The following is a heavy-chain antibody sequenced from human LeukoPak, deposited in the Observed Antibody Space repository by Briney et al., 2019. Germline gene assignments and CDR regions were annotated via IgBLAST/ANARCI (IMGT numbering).Heavy chain of an antibody. CDR2: INPNSGGT. V-gene: IGHV1-2*02. D-gene: IGHD4-17*01. CDR3: ARASHWTVTTSFDY. Sequence: ASVKVSCKASGYTFTGYYMHWVRQAPGQGLEWMGWINPNSGGTNYAQKFQGRVTMTRDTSISTAYMELSRLRSDDTAVYYCARASHWTVTTSFDYWGQGTLVTVSS. CDR1: GYTFTGYY. J-gene: IGHJ4*02.